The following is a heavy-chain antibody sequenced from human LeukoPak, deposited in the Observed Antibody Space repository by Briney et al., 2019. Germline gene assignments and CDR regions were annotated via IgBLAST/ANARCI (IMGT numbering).Heavy chain of an antibody. J-gene: IGHJ4*02. Sequence: GGSLRLSCTASGFTFSDYAMNWIRQAPGKGLEWVSTISHSAHGIFYTDSVKGRFTISRDNAKNSLYLQMNSLRAEDTAVYYCARDPPQYYYGSGSLTGFDYWGQGTLVTVSS. CDR1: GFTFSDYA. D-gene: IGHD3-10*01. CDR3: ARDPPQYYYGSGSLTGFDY. V-gene: IGHV3-21*01. CDR2: ISHSAHGI.